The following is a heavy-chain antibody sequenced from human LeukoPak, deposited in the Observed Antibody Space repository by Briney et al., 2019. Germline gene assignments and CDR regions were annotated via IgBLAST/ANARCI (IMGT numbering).Heavy chain of an antibody. CDR2: IYTSGST. J-gene: IGHJ5*02. V-gene: IGHV4-4*07. Sequence: SETLSLTCTVSGGSISSYYWGWIRQPAGKGLEWIGRIYTSGSTNYNPSLKSRVTMSVDTSKNQFSLKLSSVTAADTAVYYCARDVKWELVRWFDPWGQGTLVTVSS. D-gene: IGHD1-26*01. CDR3: ARDVKWELVRWFDP. CDR1: GGSISSYY.